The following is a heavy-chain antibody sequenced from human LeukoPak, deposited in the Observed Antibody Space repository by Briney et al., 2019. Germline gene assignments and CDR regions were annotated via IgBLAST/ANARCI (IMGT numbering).Heavy chain of an antibody. J-gene: IGHJ4*02. D-gene: IGHD3-16*02. CDR1: GGTYSSYA. CDR2: IIPIFGTA. CDR3: ALTLDYDYVWGSYRRFDY. Sequence: SVKVSCKASGGTYSSYAISWVRQAPGQGLEWMGGIIPIFGTANYAQKFQGRVTITADESTSTAYMELSSLRSEDTAVYYCALTLDYDYVWGSYRRFDYWGQGTLVTVSS. V-gene: IGHV1-69*01.